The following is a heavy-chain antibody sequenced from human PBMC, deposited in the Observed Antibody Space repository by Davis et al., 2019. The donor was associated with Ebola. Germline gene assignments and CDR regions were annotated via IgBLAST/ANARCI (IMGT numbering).Heavy chain of an antibody. CDR2: IYSGGST. D-gene: IGHD3-10*01. CDR3: AKDLRNYYGSGWGYYYGMDV. J-gene: IGHJ6*02. Sequence: PGGSLRLSCAASGFTVSSNYMSWVRQAPGKGLEWVSVIYSGGSTYYADSVKGRFTISRDNSKNTLYLQMNSLRAEDTAVYYCAKDLRNYYGSGWGYYYGMDVWGQGTTVTVSS. CDR1: GFTVSSNY. V-gene: IGHV3-53*05.